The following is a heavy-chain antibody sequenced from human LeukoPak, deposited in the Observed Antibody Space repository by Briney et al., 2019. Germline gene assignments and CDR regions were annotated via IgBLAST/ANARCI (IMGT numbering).Heavy chain of an antibody. CDR3: ARVTRHCSGGSCDHDAFDI. J-gene: IGHJ3*02. Sequence: ASVKVSCKASGYTFTSYDINWVRQATGQGLEWMGWMNPNSGNTGYAQKFQGRVTMTRNTSISTAYMELSSLRSEDTAVYYCARVTRHCSGGSCDHDAFDIWGQGTMVTVSS. V-gene: IGHV1-8*01. CDR1: GYTFTSYD. CDR2: MNPNSGNT. D-gene: IGHD2-15*01.